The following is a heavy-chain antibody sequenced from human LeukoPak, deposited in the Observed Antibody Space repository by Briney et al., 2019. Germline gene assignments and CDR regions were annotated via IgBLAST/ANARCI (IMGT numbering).Heavy chain of an antibody. J-gene: IGHJ5*02. Sequence: GRSLRLSCAASGFTFSAYGMHWVRQAPGKGLEWVAVIGYDGSIKYYADSVKGRFTISRDNAKNSLYLQMNSLRAEDTAVYYCARDSSGWNNWFDPWGQGTLVTVSS. CDR3: ARDSSGWNNWFDP. V-gene: IGHV3-33*08. CDR2: IGYDGSIK. D-gene: IGHD6-19*01. CDR1: GFTFSAYG.